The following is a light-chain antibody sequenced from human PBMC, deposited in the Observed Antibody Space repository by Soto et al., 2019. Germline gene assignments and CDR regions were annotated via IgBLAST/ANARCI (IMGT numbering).Light chain of an antibody. Sequence: IQLTLSPSSLSASVGDRVTITCRASQGISSYLAWYHQKPGNAPNLLIYVASTLQSGVPSRFSGSGSGTDFTLTISSLQPEDFGTYYCQQLKSNPFTFGQGRLPEIK. J-gene: IGKJ5*01. CDR2: VAS. V-gene: IGKV1-9*01. CDR3: QQLKSNPFT. CDR1: QGISSY.